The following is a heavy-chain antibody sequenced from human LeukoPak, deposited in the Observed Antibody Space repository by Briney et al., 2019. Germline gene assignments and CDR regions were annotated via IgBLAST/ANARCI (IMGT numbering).Heavy chain of an antibody. Sequence: GGSLRLSCEASGFTFSSYAMSWVRQAPGKGLEWVSAISGSGGSTYYADSVKGRFTISRDNSKNALYLQMNSLRAEDTAVYYCARFPGIAAAGHFDYWGQGTLVTVSS. V-gene: IGHV3-23*01. CDR2: ISGSGGST. CDR1: GFTFSSYA. D-gene: IGHD6-13*01. CDR3: ARFPGIAAAGHFDY. J-gene: IGHJ4*02.